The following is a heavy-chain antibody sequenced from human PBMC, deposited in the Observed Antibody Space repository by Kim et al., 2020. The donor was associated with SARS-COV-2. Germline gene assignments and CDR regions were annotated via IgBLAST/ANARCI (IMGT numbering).Heavy chain of an antibody. J-gene: IGHJ6*02. CDR3: AREAPMITNYYAMDV. CDR2: IYNSGKT. D-gene: IGHD3-16*01. CDR1: GFGVSGTY. V-gene: IGHV3-53*01. Sequence: GGSLRLSCAVSGFGVSGTYMSWVRKAPGKGLEWVSVIYNSGKTTYADAVQGRFTVSRDTSKNTLFLEMTSLRAEDTARYYCAREAPMITNYYAMDVWGQGTPVTVSS.